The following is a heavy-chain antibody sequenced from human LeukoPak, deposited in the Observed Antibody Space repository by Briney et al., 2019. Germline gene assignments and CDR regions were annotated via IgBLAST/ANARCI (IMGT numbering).Heavy chain of an antibody. V-gene: IGHV4-34*01. CDR3: ARLEEDSSSWYRDPLSFWFDP. CDR2: VNHSGST. J-gene: IGHJ5*02. D-gene: IGHD6-13*01. Sequence: SETLSLTCAVPGESFSGHYWSWIRQTPGKGLEWIGEVNHSGSTYYNPSLKSRVTISVDTSKNQFSLKLSSVTAADTAVYYCARLEEDSSSWYRDPLSFWFDPWGQGTLVTVSS. CDR1: GESFSGHY.